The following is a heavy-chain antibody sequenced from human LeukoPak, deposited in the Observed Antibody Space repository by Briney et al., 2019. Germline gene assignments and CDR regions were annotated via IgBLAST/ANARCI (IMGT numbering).Heavy chain of an antibody. D-gene: IGHD1-7*01. Sequence: VKVSCKASGGTFSSYAISWVRQAPGPGLEWMGGIIPIFSTANYAQNFQGRVTITADESTNTAYMELSSLRSEDTAVYYCASPGITGTPLNYWGQGTLVTVSS. CDR3: ASPGITGTPLNY. CDR2: IIPIFSTA. CDR1: GGTFSSYA. V-gene: IGHV1-69*01. J-gene: IGHJ4*02.